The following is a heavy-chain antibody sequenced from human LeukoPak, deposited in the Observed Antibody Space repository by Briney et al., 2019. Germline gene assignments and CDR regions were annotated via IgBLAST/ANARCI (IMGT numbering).Heavy chain of an antibody. J-gene: IGHJ3*02. Sequence: SQTLSLTCAISGDSVSSSFAAWTWIRQSPSRGLEWLGRTYYRSKWFNDYAESLESRITINPDTSKNQFSLHLNSVTPEDTAVYFCSGGRSLGYCSSTSCYVSDAFDIWGQGTMVTVSS. CDR1: GDSVSSSFAA. V-gene: IGHV6-1*01. CDR2: TYYRSKWFN. CDR3: SGGRSLGYCSSTSCYVSDAFDI. D-gene: IGHD2-2*01.